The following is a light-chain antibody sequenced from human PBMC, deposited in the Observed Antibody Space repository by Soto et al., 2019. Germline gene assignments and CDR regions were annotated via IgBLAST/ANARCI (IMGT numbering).Light chain of an antibody. J-gene: IGKJ4*01. CDR1: QSVSSD. CDR2: DAF. CDR3: QQRRNWPPLT. V-gene: IGKV3-11*01. Sequence: EIVLTQSPATLSLSPGERATFSCRASQSVSSDLVWYQQKPGQAHRLIIYDAFNKATGIPASFSGSESGTDFTITISSLEPEDFAVYYSQQRRNWPPLTFGGGTKVEIK.